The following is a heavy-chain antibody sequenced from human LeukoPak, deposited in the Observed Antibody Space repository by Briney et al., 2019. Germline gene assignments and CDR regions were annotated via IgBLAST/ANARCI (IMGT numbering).Heavy chain of an antibody. Sequence: GGSLRLSCAASGFTLSSYSMNWVRQAPGKGLEWVSSISGSGGSTYYADSMKGRFTISRDNSKNTLYLQMNSLRVEDTAVYYCARGGYDLWSGYRTDYWGQGTLVTVSS. CDR2: ISGSGGST. D-gene: IGHD3/OR15-3a*01. V-gene: IGHV3-23*01. CDR1: GFTLSSYS. J-gene: IGHJ4*02. CDR3: ARGGYDLWSGYRTDY.